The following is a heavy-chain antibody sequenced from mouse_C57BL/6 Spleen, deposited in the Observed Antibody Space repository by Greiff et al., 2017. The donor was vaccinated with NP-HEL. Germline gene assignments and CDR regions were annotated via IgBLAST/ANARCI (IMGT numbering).Heavy chain of an antibody. D-gene: IGHD2-5*01. CDR2: IYPGSGST. J-gene: IGHJ2*01. CDR1: GYTFTSYW. V-gene: IGHV1-55*01. Sequence: VQLQQPGAELVKPGASVKMSCKASGYTFTSYWITWVKQRPGQGLEWIGDIYPGSGSTNYNEKFKSKATLTVDTSSSTAYMQLSSLTSEDSAVYYCASKYYSNYEGFDYWGQGTTLTVSS. CDR3: ASKYYSNYEGFDY.